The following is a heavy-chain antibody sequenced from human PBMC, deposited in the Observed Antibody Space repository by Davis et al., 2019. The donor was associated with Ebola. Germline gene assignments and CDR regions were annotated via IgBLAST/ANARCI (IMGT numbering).Heavy chain of an antibody. J-gene: IGHJ5*01. D-gene: IGHD1-7*01. CDR1: GGSLRGYF. CDR2: VHYSGTP. Sequence: MPSETLSLTCAVSGGSLRGYFWSWIRQSPGKGLEWIGYVHYSGTPNYNPSLESRVTISIETSKNQFSLRLNSVTAADTATYYCAREREGTTPNWFDSWGQGTLVTVSS. V-gene: IGHV4-59*01. CDR3: AREREGTTPNWFDS.